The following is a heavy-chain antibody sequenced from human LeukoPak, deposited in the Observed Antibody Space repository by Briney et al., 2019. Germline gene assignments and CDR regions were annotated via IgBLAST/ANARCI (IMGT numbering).Heavy chain of an antibody. Sequence: SETLSLTCTVSGGSISSYYWSWIRQPPGKGLEWIGYIYYSGSTNYNPSLKSRVTISVDTSKKQFSLKLTSVTAADTAVYYCARENSGSSAFDIWGQGTMVTVSS. CDR2: IYYSGST. CDR3: ARENSGSSAFDI. CDR1: GGSISSYY. J-gene: IGHJ3*02. D-gene: IGHD1-26*01. V-gene: IGHV4-59*01.